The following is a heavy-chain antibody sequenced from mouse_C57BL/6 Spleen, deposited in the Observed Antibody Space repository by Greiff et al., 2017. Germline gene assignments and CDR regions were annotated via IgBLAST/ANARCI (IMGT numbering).Heavy chain of an antibody. CDR1: GFTFTDYY. V-gene: IGHV7-3*01. Sequence: DVKLVESGGGLVQLGGSLSLSCAASGFTFTDYYMSWVRQPPGKALEWLGFIRNKANGYTTEYSASVKGRFTISRDNSQSILYLQMNALRAEDSATYYCARYDGSSRYYYAMDYWGQGTSVTVSS. CDR3: ARYDGSSRYYYAMDY. D-gene: IGHD1-1*01. CDR2: IRNKANGYTT. J-gene: IGHJ4*01.